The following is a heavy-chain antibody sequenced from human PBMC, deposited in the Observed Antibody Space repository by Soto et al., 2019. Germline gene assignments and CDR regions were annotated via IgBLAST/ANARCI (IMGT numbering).Heavy chain of an antibody. CDR3: TRVKPAASDY. CDR2: INPDGSEQ. D-gene: IGHD2-2*01. J-gene: IGHJ4*02. Sequence: EVQLVEAGGGLVQPGGSLRVSWAASGFTFSTYYMNWVRQTPRKGLEWVAAINPDGSEQYYLDSVKGRFTISRDNAKNSLYLQMNSLRAEDTALYYCTRVKPAASDYWGQGTPVTVSS. V-gene: IGHV3-7*01. CDR1: GFTFSTYY.